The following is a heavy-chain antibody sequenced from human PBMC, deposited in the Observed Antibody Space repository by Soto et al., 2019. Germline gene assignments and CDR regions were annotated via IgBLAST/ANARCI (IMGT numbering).Heavy chain of an antibody. CDR3: ARDGYAYGDYGIDY. CDR1: GDSLSSYT. V-gene: IGHV1-69*04. Sequence: SVKVYCKASGDSLSSYTISCVRQTPGQGLEWMGRIIPILGIANYAQKFQGRVTITADKSTSTAYMELSSLRSEDTAVYYCARDGYAYGDYGIDYWGQGTLVTVS. J-gene: IGHJ4*02. D-gene: IGHD4-17*01. CDR2: IIPILGIA.